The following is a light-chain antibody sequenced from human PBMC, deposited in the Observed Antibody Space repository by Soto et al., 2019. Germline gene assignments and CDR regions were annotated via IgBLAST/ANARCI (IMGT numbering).Light chain of an antibody. CDR3: QQSRNWPRFT. CDR1: QSVSSY. V-gene: IGKV3-11*01. J-gene: IGKJ3*01. CDR2: DVS. Sequence: EIVLTQSPATLSLSPGERATLSCRAIQSVSSYLAWYQQKPGQAPRLLIYDVSHRATGIPARFRGSGSGTEFTLTIRSQEPEDFAVYYCQQSRNWPRFTFGPGTKVDIK.